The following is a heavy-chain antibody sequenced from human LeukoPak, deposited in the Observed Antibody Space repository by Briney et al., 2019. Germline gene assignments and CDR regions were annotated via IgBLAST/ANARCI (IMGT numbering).Heavy chain of an antibody. D-gene: IGHD5-18*01. J-gene: IGHJ4*02. Sequence: GGSPRLSCVGSKFTFRYYAMHWVRQAPGRGLEWVAGINGDGGGVAYADSVVGRFTISRDYAETSLYLQMNSLRPEDTALYYCARDRGGKVDTGAVEYWGQGTQVAVSS. CDR3: ARDRGGKVDTGAVEY. CDR2: INGDGGGV. CDR1: KFTFRYYA. V-gene: IGHV3-9*01.